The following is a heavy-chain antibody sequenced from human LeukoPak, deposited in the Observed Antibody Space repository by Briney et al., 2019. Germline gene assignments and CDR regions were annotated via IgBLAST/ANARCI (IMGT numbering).Heavy chain of an antibody. Sequence: KGGESLKISCKGSGYSFTSYWIGWVRQMPGKGLEWMGIIYPGDSDTRYSPSFQGQVTISADKSISTAYLQWSSLKASDTAMYYCARHRRGGSDYYYYMDVWGKGTTVTISS. D-gene: IGHD2-15*01. CDR1: GYSFTSYW. CDR3: ARHRRGGSDYYYYMDV. CDR2: IYPGDSDT. J-gene: IGHJ6*03. V-gene: IGHV5-51*01.